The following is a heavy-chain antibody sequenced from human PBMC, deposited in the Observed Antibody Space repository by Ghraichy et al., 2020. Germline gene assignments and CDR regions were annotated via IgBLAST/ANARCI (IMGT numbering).Heavy chain of an antibody. CDR1: GGSISSGSYY. CDR3: ARGRWGSCPPYHDAFDI. J-gene: IGHJ3*02. D-gene: IGHD3-16*01. V-gene: IGHV4-61*02. CDR2: IYTSGST. Sequence: SETLSLTCTVSGGSISSGSYYWSWIRQPAGKGLEWIGRIYTSGSTNYNPSLKSRVTISVDTSKNQFSLKLSSVTAADTAVYYCARGRWGSCPPYHDAFDIWGQGTMVTVSS.